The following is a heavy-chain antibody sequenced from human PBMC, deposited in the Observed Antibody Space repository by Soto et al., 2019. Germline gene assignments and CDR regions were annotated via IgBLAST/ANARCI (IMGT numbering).Heavy chain of an antibody. CDR3: AKDQKWFGL. V-gene: IGHV3-30*18. Sequence: GGSVRLSCAASGFTFSSYGMHWVRQAPGKGMEWVAVISYDGSNKYYADSVKGRFTISRDNSKNTLYLQMNSLRAEDTAVYYCAKDQKWFGLWGQGTLVTVSS. J-gene: IGHJ5*02. CDR2: ISYDGSNK. CDR1: GFTFSSYG.